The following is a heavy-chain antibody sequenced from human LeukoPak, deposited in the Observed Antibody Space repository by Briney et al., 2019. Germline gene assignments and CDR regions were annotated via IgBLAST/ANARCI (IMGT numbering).Heavy chain of an antibody. V-gene: IGHV4-39*01. D-gene: IGHD5-24*01. Sequence: SETLSLTRTVSGGSISSSSYYWGWIRQPPGKGLEWIGSIYYSGSTYYNPSLKSRVTISVDTSKNQFSLKLSSVTAADTAVYYCARHRGDGYNWDYYYGMDVWGQGTTVTVSS. CDR2: IYYSGST. J-gene: IGHJ6*02. CDR1: GGSISSSSYY. CDR3: ARHRGDGYNWDYYYGMDV.